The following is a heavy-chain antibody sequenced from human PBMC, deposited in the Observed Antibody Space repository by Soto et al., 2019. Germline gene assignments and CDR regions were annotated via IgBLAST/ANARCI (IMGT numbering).Heavy chain of an antibody. J-gene: IGHJ4*01. D-gene: IGHD1-26*01. CDR1: GFTFSSYG. CDR3: AKVVYSGSYFDY. Sequence: QVQLVESGGGVVQPGRSLRLSCAASGFTFSSYGMHWVRQAPGKGLEWVAVISYDGNNKYYADSVKGRFTISRDNSKNTLYLQMNSLRAEDTAVYYCAKVVYSGSYFDYWGHGTLVTVSS. V-gene: IGHV3-30*18. CDR2: ISYDGNNK.